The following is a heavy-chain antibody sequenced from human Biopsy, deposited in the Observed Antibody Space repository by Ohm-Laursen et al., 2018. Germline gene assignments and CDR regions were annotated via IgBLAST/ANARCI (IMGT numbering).Heavy chain of an antibody. CDR1: GYIFTTSG. CDR3: ARDALGGGSYRFFY. V-gene: IGHV1-18*01. J-gene: IGHJ4*02. D-gene: IGHD1-26*01. Sequence: VSSVKVSCKASGYIFTTSGISWVRQAPGQGLEWMGWISSYNDNTNYAKKFQDRVTMSADTSTATASMELRTLRSDDTAVYYCARDALGGGSYRFFYWGQGSLVTVSS. CDR2: ISSYNDNT.